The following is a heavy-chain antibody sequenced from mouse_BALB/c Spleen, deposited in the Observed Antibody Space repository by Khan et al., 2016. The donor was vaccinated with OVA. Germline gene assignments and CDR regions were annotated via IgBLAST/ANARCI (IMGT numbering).Heavy chain of an antibody. D-gene: IGHD2-4*01. CDR2: ISYDGSN. J-gene: IGHJ3*01. CDR1: GYSITSGYY. CDR3: AREGAYDYPWFAY. Sequence: EVELVESGPGLVKPSQSLSLTCSVTGYSITSGYYWNWIRQFPGNKLEWMGYISYDGSNNYNPSLKNRISITRDTSKNQFFLKLNSVTTEDTATYYCAREGAYDYPWFAYWGQGTLVTVSA. V-gene: IGHV3-6*02.